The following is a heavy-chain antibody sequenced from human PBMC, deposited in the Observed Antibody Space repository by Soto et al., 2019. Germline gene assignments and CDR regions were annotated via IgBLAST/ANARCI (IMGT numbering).Heavy chain of an antibody. J-gene: IGHJ4*02. D-gene: IGHD3-22*01. Sequence: GESLKISCAASGFTVSSNYMSWVRQAPGKGLEWVSVIYSGGSTYYADSVKGRFTISRDNSKNTLYLQMNSLRAEDTAVYYCARDPGPYYYDSSGYYSHYYFDYWGQGTLVTVSS. V-gene: IGHV3-53*01. CDR1: GFTVSSNY. CDR2: IYSGGST. CDR3: ARDPGPYYYDSSGYYSHYYFDY.